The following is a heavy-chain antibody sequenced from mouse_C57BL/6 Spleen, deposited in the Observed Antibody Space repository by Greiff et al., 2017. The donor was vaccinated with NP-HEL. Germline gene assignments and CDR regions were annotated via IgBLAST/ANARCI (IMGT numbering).Heavy chain of an antibody. Sequence: EVQLVESGGGLVKPGGSLKLSCAASGFTFSDYGMHWVRQAPEKGLEWVAYISSGSSTIYYADTVKGRFTISRDNAKNTLFLQMTSLRSEDTAMYYCARSGLLPYYYAMDYWGQGTSVTVSS. J-gene: IGHJ4*01. D-gene: IGHD2-3*01. CDR2: ISSGSSTI. CDR1: GFTFSDYG. CDR3: ARSGLLPYYYAMDY. V-gene: IGHV5-17*01.